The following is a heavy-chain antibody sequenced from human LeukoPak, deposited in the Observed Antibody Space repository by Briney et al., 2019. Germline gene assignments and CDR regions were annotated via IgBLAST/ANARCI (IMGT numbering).Heavy chain of an antibody. V-gene: IGHV4-30-4*01. CDR3: ARGVGSSWYGD. D-gene: IGHD6-13*01. CDR1: GGSISSGDYY. CDR2: IYYSGST. J-gene: IGHJ4*02. Sequence: SQTLSLTCTVSGGSISSGDYYWTWIRQPPGKGLERIGYIYYSGSTYYNPSLKSRLTISVDTSKKQFSLKLTSVTAADTAVYFCARGVGSSWYGDWGQGTLVTVSS.